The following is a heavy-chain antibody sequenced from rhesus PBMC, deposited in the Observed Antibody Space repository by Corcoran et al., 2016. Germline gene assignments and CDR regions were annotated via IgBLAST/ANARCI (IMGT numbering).Heavy chain of an antibody. CDR2: SRSRGCT. D-gene: IGHD3-28*01. CDR1: GGSVSVYW. J-gene: IGHJ4*01. Sequence: QVQLQQWRSGHVTPSVTLALTCDVYGGSVSVYWWGWIRQRPGKGLEWIGCSRSRGCTNDHPSITSQVTISIDTSKKQFSLNLISVTAADTAVYYCARKWLVCGQGVLVTVSS. V-gene: IGHV4-165*01. CDR3: ARKWLV.